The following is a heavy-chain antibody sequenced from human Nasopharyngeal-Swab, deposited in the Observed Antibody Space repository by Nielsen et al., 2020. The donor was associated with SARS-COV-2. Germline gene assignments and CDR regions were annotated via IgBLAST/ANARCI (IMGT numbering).Heavy chain of an antibody. CDR2: MYSSGRT. J-gene: IGHJ6*02. Sequence: WIRRPPGKGLESIGHMYSSGRTNYNPSLKSRVTMSLDTSRNQFSLRLNSVTAADTAVYFCARSRGNFYDYGMDVWGQGTTVTVSS. V-gene: IGHV4-28*01. D-gene: IGHD3-10*01. CDR3: ARSRGNFYDYGMDV.